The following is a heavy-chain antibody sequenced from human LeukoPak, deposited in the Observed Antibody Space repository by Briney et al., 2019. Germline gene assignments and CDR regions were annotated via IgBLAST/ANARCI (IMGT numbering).Heavy chain of an antibody. D-gene: IGHD6-19*01. Sequence: PSETLSLTCTVSGGSISSYYWSWIRQPPGKGLEWIGYIYYSGSSNYNPSLKSRVTISVDTSKNQFSLKLSSVTAADTAVYYCARRPSSADTTPFDYWGQGTLVTVSS. CDR3: ARRPSSADTTPFDY. J-gene: IGHJ4*02. V-gene: IGHV4-59*08. CDR2: IYYSGSS. CDR1: GGSISSYY.